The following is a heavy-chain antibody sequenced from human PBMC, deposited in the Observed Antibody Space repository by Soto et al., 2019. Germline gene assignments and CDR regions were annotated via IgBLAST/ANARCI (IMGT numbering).Heavy chain of an antibody. CDR1: GGSITSSY. V-gene: IGHV4-59*01. J-gene: IGHJ6*02. CDR2: IYDTGISGYTPST. Sequence: QVQLQESGPRLVKPSATLSLTCTVSGGSITSSYWSWIRRPPGKGLEWIAYIYDTGISGYTPSTSYNPSIQSRVTMSVDTSKSQFSLKLTSVTAADTAVYYCARGEDAFFYYGLDVWGQGITVTVSS. CDR3: ARGEDAFFYYGLDV.